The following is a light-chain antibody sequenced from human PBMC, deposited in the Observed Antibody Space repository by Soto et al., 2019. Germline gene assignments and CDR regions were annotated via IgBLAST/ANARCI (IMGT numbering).Light chain of an antibody. CDR2: VAS. V-gene: IGKV3-20*01. CDR1: QSVSNNY. J-gene: IGKJ2*01. Sequence: EIVLTQSPGTLSLSPGERGTLSCRASQSVSNNYLAWYQQKPGQAPRLLIYVASSRATGIPDRFSGSGSGTDFTLTISRLEPEDFAVYYCQQYGSSPYTFVQGTKVEIK. CDR3: QQYGSSPYT.